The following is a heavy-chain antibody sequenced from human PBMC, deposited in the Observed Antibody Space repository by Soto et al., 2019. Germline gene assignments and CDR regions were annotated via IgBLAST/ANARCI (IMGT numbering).Heavy chain of an antibody. CDR2: ISHSGST. Sequence: SETLSLTCSVSGASISSRDYYWGWIRQTPGKGLEWIGNISHSGSTNYNPSLKSRVTISVDTSKRQFSLKLSSVTAADTAVYYCAREARGVISGMDVWGQGTTVTVSS. D-gene: IGHD3-10*01. V-gene: IGHV4-39*07. CDR1: GASISSRDYY. CDR3: AREARGVISGMDV. J-gene: IGHJ6*02.